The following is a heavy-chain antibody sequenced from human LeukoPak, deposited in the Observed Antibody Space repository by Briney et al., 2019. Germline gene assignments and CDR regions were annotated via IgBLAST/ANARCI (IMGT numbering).Heavy chain of an antibody. CDR2: IKQDGGEI. J-gene: IGHJ6*03. Sequence: GGSLRLSWAASGFTFSSYWMSWVRQAPGKGLEWVTNIKQDGGEIYYVDSVKGRFSISRDDAKNSLYLQMNNLRAEDTAVYYCARVGLDILTGYFYYYYMDVWGKGTTVTVSS. V-gene: IGHV3-7*01. CDR1: GFTFSSYW. D-gene: IGHD3-9*01. CDR3: ARVGLDILTGYFYYYYMDV.